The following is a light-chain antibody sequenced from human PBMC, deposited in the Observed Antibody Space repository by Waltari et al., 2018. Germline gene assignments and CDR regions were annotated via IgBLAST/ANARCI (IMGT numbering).Light chain of an antibody. CDR3: QSYDSSLSGSL. V-gene: IGLV1-40*01. CDR1: SPNIRAGYD. CDR2: GNS. J-gene: IGLJ2*01. Sequence: QSVLTQPPSVSGAPGQSVPISCTGSSPNIRAGYDVPWYQQLPGTAPKLLIYGNSNRPSGVPDRFSGSKSGTSASLAITGLQAEDEADYYCQSYDSSLSGSLFGGGTKLTVL.